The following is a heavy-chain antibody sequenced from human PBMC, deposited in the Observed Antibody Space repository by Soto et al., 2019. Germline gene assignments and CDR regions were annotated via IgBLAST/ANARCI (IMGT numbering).Heavy chain of an antibody. CDR3: ARDRGSGYDNYYYYGMDV. D-gene: IGHD5-12*01. Sequence: SVKVSCKASGGTFSSYAISWVRQAPGQGLEWMGGIIPIFGTANYAQKFQGRVTITADESTSTAYMELSSLRSEDTAVYYCARDRGSGYDNYYYYGMDVWGQGTTVTVSS. CDR1: GGTFSSYA. CDR2: IIPIFGTA. J-gene: IGHJ6*02. V-gene: IGHV1-69*13.